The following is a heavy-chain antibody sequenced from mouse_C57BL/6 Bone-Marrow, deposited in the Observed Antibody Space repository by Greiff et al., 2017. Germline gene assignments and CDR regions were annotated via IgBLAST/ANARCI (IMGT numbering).Heavy chain of an antibody. J-gene: IGHJ3*01. CDR1: GYTFTSYG. Sequence: VQLQQSGAELARPGASVKLSCKASGYTFTSYGISWVKQRTGQGLEWIGEIYPRSGNTYYNEKFKGKATLTADKSSSTAYMELRSLTSEDSAVYFCAGQLRLRFAYWGQGTLVTVSA. V-gene: IGHV1-81*01. D-gene: IGHD3-2*02. CDR2: IYPRSGNT. CDR3: AGQLRLRFAY.